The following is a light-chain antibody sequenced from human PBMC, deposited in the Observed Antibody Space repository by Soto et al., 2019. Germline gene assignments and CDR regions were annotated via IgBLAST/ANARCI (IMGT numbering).Light chain of an antibody. CDR3: QQYRRYFSS. V-gene: IGKV1-5*01. J-gene: IGKJ5*01. CDR1: QSISSW. Sequence: DIQMTQSPSTLSASVGDRVTITCRASQSISSWLAWYQQKPGKAPKLLIYDVSTLESGVPSRFSGSGSGTEFTLTLSSLQPDDVAAYYCQQYRRYFSSFGQGSRLEIK. CDR2: DVS.